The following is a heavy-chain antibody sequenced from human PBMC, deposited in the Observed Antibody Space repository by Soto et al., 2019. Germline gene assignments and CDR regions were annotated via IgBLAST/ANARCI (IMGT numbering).Heavy chain of an antibody. D-gene: IGHD4-4*01. J-gene: IGHJ4*02. Sequence: ASVKVSCKVSGYTLTELSMHWVRQAPGKGLEWMGGFDPEDGETIYAQKFQGRVTMTEDTSTDTAYMELSSLRSEDTAVYYCARALRDDYNRVFLDHWGQGTLVTASS. CDR3: ARALRDDYNRVFLDH. CDR1: GYTLTELS. CDR2: FDPEDGET. V-gene: IGHV1-24*01.